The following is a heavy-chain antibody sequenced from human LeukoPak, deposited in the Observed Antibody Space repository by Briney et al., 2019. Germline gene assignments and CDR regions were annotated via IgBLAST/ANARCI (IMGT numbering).Heavy chain of an antibody. D-gene: IGHD3-10*01. CDR3: ARHRTAINKYGPYDAFDI. Sequence: ASESLSLTCTVSGDSINSGDYYWGWIRQPPGKGLEWIGTIYYSGRTYYNPPLKSRVTISEDTSKNQFSLKLTSVTAADTAIYYCARHRTAINKYGPYDAFDIWGQGTMVTVSS. V-gene: IGHV4-39*01. CDR2: IYYSGRT. J-gene: IGHJ3*02. CDR1: GDSINSGDYY.